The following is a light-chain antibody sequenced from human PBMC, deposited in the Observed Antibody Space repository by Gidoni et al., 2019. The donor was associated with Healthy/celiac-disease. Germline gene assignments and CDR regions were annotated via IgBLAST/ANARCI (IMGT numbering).Light chain of an antibody. J-gene: IGLJ2*01. Sequence: SYVRPKPHSVTVAPGKTARITCGGNNIGSKSVQWYQQKPGQAPVLFIYYDSDRSSGIPERFSGSNSGNTATLTISRVEAGDEADYYCQVWDSSSDLDVVFGGGTKLTVL. V-gene: IGLV3-21*04. CDR3: QVWDSSSDLDVV. CDR2: YDS. CDR1: NIGSKS.